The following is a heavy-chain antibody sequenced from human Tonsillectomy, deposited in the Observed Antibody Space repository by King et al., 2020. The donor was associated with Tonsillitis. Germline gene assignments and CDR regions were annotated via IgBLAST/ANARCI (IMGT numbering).Heavy chain of an antibody. CDR3: ARINRGGVFYEDYLDY. CDR2: IFSNDEK. V-gene: IGHV2-26*01. Sequence: VTLKESGPVLVKSTETLTLTCTVSGFSLSNATMGVSWIRQPPGKALEWLAHIFSNDEKSYRTSLKSRLTISKDASNSQVVLTMTSMDPVDTATYYCARINRGGVFYEDYLDYWGQGALVTVSS. J-gene: IGHJ4*02. CDR1: GFSLSNATMG. D-gene: IGHD5/OR15-5a*01.